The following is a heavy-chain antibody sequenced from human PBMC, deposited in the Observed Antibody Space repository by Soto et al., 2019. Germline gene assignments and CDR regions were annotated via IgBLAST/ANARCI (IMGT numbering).Heavy chain of an antibody. V-gene: IGHV1-69*13. CDR1: EGTFSSYA. Sequence: GASVKVSCKASEGTFSSYAISWVRQAPGQGLEWMGGIIPIFGTANYAQKFQGRVTITADESTSTAYMELSSLRSEDTAVYYCARDTYCSGGSCYTGLWFDPWGQGTLVTVSS. J-gene: IGHJ5*02. CDR2: IIPIFGTA. CDR3: ARDTYCSGGSCYTGLWFDP. D-gene: IGHD2-15*01.